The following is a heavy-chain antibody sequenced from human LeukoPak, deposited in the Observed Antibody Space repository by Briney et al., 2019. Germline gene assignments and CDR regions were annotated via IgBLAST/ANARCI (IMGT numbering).Heavy chain of an antibody. V-gene: IGHV4-4*07. CDR2: IYYTGNT. CDR1: GGSTSDYY. D-gene: IGHD3-10*02. Sequence: SETLSLTCSVSGGSTSDYYWNWIRQPAGPGLEWLGRIYYTGNTAYNPSLESRLTMSLDTAKNQFSLKVTSVTAADTAVYYCARGGTLFAYFDSWGQGTLVTVSS. CDR3: ARGGTLFAYFDS. J-gene: IGHJ4*02.